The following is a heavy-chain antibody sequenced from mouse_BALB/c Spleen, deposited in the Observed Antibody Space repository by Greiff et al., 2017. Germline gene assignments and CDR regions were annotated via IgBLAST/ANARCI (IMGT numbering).Heavy chain of an antibody. Sequence: QVQLQQPGAELVRPGASVKLSCKASGYTFTSYWINWVKQRPGQGLEWIGNIYPSDSYTNYNQKFKDKATLTVDNSSSTAYMELRSLTSEDSAVYYCAREGTGRYYAMDYWGQGTSVTVSS. J-gene: IGHJ4*01. V-gene: IGHV1-69*02. D-gene: IGHD4-1*01. CDR3: AREGTGRYYAMDY. CDR1: GYTFTSYW. CDR2: IYPSDSYT.